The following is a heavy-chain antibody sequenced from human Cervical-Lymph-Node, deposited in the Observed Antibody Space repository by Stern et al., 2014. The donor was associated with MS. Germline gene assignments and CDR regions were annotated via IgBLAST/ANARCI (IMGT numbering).Heavy chain of an antibody. D-gene: IGHD4-11*01. Sequence: QVQLVESGPGLVKPSETLSLTCTVSGGSITNRDYWGWIRQSPGKGLEWIGSVYYSGITYYRPSLKSRATISIDTSRNQFFLRLTLGTATDTAVYFCARGVTAVTNYVPNWCFDLWGRGTLVTVSS. V-gene: IGHV4-39*02. J-gene: IGHJ2*01. CDR1: GGSITNRDY. CDR2: VYYSGIT. CDR3: ARGVTAVTNYVPNWCFDL.